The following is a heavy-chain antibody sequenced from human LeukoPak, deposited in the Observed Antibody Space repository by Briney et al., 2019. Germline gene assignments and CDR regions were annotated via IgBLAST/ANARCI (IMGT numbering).Heavy chain of an antibody. CDR3: ARGGYSYGLI. CDR2: IRYDGSNK. D-gene: IGHD5-18*01. J-gene: IGHJ4*02. CDR1: GFIFSNYA. Sequence: GGSLRLSCAASGFIFSNYAMHWVRQAPGKGLEWVTFIRYDGSNKYYADSVKGRFTISRDIAKNSLYLQMNSLRAEDTAVYYCARGGYSYGLIWGQGTLVTASS. V-gene: IGHV3-30*02.